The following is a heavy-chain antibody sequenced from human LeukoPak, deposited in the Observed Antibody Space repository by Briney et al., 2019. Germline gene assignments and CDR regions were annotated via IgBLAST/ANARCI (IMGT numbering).Heavy chain of an antibody. J-gene: IGHJ4*02. V-gene: IGHV4-59*08. Sequence: PSETLSLTCTVSGGSIRSHYWSWIRQPPGKGLEWIGYIFYSGSTNYNPSLKSRVTMSVDISKNHFSLKLSSVTAADTAVYYCARHEYGGNWRPFDFWGQGALVAVSS. CDR3: ARHEYGGNWRPFDF. CDR1: GGSIRSHY. D-gene: IGHD4-23*01. CDR2: IFYSGST.